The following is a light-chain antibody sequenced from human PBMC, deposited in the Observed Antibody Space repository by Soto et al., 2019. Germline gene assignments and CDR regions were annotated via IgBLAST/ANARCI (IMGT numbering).Light chain of an antibody. V-gene: IGKV2-28*01. CDR3: MNAVQTLT. Sequence: DIVMTQSPLSLAVTLGEPASISCRSSQSPLPSNGNTYLDWYLQKPGQSPQVLIYSVSFRASGVPDRFSGSGSDTDFTLQISRVEADDVGVYYCMNAVQTLTFGGGTRVEIK. J-gene: IGKJ4*01. CDR2: SVS. CDR1: QSPLPSNGNTY.